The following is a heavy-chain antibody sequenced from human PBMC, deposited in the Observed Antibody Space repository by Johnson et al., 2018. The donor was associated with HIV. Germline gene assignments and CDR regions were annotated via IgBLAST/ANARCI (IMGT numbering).Heavy chain of an antibody. D-gene: IGHD4-11*01. V-gene: IGHV3-15*01. CDR1: GFTFSDYY. CDR2: IKSKTDGGTT. Sequence: VQLVESGGGLVKPGGSLRLSCAASGFTFSDYYMSWIRQAPGKGLEWVGRIKSKTDGGTTDYAAPVKGRFTISRDDSKNTLYRQMNSLKTEDTAVYYCTTPITVTYAFDIWGQGTMVTVSS. J-gene: IGHJ3*02. CDR3: TTPITVTYAFDI.